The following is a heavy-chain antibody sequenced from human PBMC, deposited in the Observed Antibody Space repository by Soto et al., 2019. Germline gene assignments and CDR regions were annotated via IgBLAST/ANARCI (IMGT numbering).Heavy chain of an antibody. D-gene: IGHD3-16*01. CDR1: GFTFSSYG. Sequence: QVQLVESGGGVVQPGRSLRLSCAGSGFTFSSYGMHWVRQAPGKGLEWVAVISYDGSDKYYGDSVKGRFTISRDDSKNTLYLQMNSLRVEDTAIYYCPKTAGYDYVWGSSGLDPWGQGTLVTVSS. CDR2: ISYDGSDK. V-gene: IGHV3-30*18. CDR3: PKTAGYDYVWGSSGLDP. J-gene: IGHJ5*02.